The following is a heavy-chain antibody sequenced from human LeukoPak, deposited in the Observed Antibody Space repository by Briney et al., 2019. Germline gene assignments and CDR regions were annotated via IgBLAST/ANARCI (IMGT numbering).Heavy chain of an antibody. Sequence: GGSLRLSCAASGFTFSSYWMSWVRQAPGKGLEWVANIKQDGSEKYYVDSVKGRFTISRDNAKNSLYLQMNSLRAEDTAAYYCARDYYGSGSPIDYWGQGTLVTVSS. D-gene: IGHD3-10*01. CDR1: GFTFSSYW. V-gene: IGHV3-7*01. J-gene: IGHJ4*02. CDR2: IKQDGSEK. CDR3: ARDYYGSGSPIDY.